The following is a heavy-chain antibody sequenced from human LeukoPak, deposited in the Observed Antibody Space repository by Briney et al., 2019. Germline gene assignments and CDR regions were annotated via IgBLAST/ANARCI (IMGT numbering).Heavy chain of an antibody. CDR1: GYTFTSYD. Sequence: GASVKVSCKASGYTFTSYDINWVRQAPGQGLEWMGWISAYNGNTNYAQKLQGRVTMTTDTSTSTAYMELRSLRSDDTAVYYCARDRRWLQLRNDAFDIWGQGTMVTVSS. V-gene: IGHV1-18*01. CDR2: ISAYNGNT. D-gene: IGHD5-24*01. J-gene: IGHJ3*02. CDR3: ARDRRWLQLRNDAFDI.